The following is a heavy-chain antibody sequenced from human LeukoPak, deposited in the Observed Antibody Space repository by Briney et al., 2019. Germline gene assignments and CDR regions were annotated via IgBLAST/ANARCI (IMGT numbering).Heavy chain of an antibody. V-gene: IGHV3-7*04. D-gene: IGHD6-19*01. J-gene: IGHJ4*02. Sequence: GGSLRLSCAASGLTLSRNWMNRVRQATGKGLEWVANIKQDGSAKYYANSVKSRFTISRDDAKNSLYLEMNSLRAEDTAVYYCAGGGGWLFDFWGQGTLVTVSS. CDR1: GLTLSRNW. CDR2: IKQDGSAK. CDR3: AGGGGWLFDF.